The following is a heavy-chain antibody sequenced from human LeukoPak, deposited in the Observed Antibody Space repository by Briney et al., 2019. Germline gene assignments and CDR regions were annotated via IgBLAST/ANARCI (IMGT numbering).Heavy chain of an antibody. CDR1: GFTFSSYS. Sequence: GGSLRLSCAASGFTFSSYSMNWVRQAPGKGLEWVSSISSCSSYIYYADSVKGRFTISRDNAKNSLYLQMNSLRAEDTAVYYCARESDSSSWPGEYYYYMYVWGKGTTVTVSS. CDR2: ISSCSSYI. V-gene: IGHV3-21*01. J-gene: IGHJ6*03. D-gene: IGHD6-13*01. CDR3: ARESDSSSWPGEYYYYMYV.